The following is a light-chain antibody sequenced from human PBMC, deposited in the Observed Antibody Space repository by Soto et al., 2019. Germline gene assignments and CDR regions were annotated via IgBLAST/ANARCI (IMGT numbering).Light chain of an antibody. V-gene: IGKV3-20*01. Sequence: ELVLTQSAGTLSLSPGERATLSCRASQSITSSSLAWYQHKPGQAPSLLIYAASSRATGIPDRFSGSGSGTDFTLTISRLEPEDFAVYYCQQYGTSPRTFGQGTKVDIK. J-gene: IGKJ1*01. CDR1: QSITSSS. CDR2: AAS. CDR3: QQYGTSPRT.